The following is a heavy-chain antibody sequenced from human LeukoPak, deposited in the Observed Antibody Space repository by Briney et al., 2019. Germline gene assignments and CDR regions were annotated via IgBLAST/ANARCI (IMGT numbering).Heavy chain of an antibody. CDR1: GYSFTSYW. V-gene: IGHV5-51*01. Sequence: GESLKISCKGSGYSFTSYWIGWARQMPGKGLEWMGIIYPADSDTRYSPSLQGQVTISADESINTAYLQWSSLKASDTAMYYCARSMGSYGYDAFDIWGQGTMVTVSS. CDR3: ARSMGSYGYDAFDI. J-gene: IGHJ3*02. D-gene: IGHD3-16*01. CDR2: IYPADSDT.